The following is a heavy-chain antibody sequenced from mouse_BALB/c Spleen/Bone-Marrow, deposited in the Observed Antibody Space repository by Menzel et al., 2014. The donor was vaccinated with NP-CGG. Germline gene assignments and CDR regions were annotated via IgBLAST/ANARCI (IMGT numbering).Heavy chain of an antibody. D-gene: IGHD2-14*01. CDR3: AKGGNYRYDNDN. CDR1: GLTFTSYV. CDR2: IHPYNDGT. V-gene: IGHV1-14*01. J-gene: IGHJ2*01. Sequence: PLQLAGPGLGMPWASVNMSCKAFGLTFTSYVMHWVKQKPGQGLEWIGYIHPYNDGTKYYEKFKGKATLTSDKSSSTAYMELSSLTSEDSAVYYCAKGGNYRYDNDNWGQGTT.